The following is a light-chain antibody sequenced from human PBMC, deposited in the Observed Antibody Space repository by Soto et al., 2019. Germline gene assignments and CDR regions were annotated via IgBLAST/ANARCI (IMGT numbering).Light chain of an antibody. J-gene: IGLJ3*02. Sequence: QSALTQPPSASGSPGQSVTISCTGTSSDVGGYNYVSWYQQHPGKAPKLMIYEVSKRPSGGPDRFSGSKSGNTASLTVSGLQAEDEADYYCNSYAGSNNFRVFGGGTKLTVL. V-gene: IGLV2-8*01. CDR1: SSDVGGYNY. CDR3: NSYAGSNNFRV. CDR2: EVS.